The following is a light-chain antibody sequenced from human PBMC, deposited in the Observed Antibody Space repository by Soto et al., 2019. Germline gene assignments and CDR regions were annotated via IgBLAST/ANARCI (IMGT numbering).Light chain of an antibody. CDR3: SSYAGNNNLV. CDR2: EVN. CDR1: SSDVGGYNY. Sequence: QSALTQPPSASGSPGQSVTISCTGTSSDVGGYNYVSWYQQHPGKAPKLMIYEVNKRPSGVPDRFSGSKSDNTASLTVSGLQAEDEADYYCSSYAGNNNLVFGGGTKLTV. V-gene: IGLV2-8*01. J-gene: IGLJ2*01.